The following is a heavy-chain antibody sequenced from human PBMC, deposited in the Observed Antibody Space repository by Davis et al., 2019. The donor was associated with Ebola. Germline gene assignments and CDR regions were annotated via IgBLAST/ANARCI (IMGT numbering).Heavy chain of an antibody. J-gene: IGHJ4*02. Sequence: AASVKVSCKSSGDTFNTYSISWIRQAPGQGLEWMGGIIPPFGTPNYAQKFQGRATITADKFASTVFMELSSLRSEDTAVYYCARDFGEGSGSYFVYWGRGSLVTVSS. V-gene: IGHV1-69*06. CDR2: IIPPFGTP. D-gene: IGHD1-26*01. CDR3: ARDFGEGSGSYFVY. CDR1: GDTFNTYS.